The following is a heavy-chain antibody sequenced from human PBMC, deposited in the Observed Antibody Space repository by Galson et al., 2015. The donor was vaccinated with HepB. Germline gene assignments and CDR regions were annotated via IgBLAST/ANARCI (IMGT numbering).Heavy chain of an antibody. CDR1: GFTFSSYS. CDR3: ARVPRFLKWLNGDWFDP. V-gene: IGHV3-48*03. D-gene: IGHD3-3*01. Sequence: SLRLSCAASGFTFSSYSMSWVRQAPGKGLAWVSYISNTASTIYYADSVKGRFTMSRDNANSSVDLQMNNLRAEDTAVYYCARVPRFLKWLNGDWFDPWGQGTLVTVSS. CDR2: ISNTASTI. J-gene: IGHJ5*02.